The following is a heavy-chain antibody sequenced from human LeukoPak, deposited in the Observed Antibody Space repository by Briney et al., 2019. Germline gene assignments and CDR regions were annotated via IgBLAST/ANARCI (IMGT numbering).Heavy chain of an antibody. V-gene: IGHV3-53*01. CDR2: IYSGGST. D-gene: IGHD2/OR15-2a*01. CDR1: GFTVSSNY. Sequence: GGSLRLSCAASGFTVSSNYMSWVRQAPGKGLEWVSVIYSGGSTYYADSVKGRFTISRDNSKNTLYLQMNGLRAEDTAVYYCAAFMRGINDAFDIWGQGTMVTVSS. CDR3: AAFMRGINDAFDI. J-gene: IGHJ3*02.